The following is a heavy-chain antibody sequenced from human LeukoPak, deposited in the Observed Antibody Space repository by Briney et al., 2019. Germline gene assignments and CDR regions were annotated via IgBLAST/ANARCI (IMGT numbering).Heavy chain of an antibody. J-gene: IGHJ3*02. V-gene: IGHV3-66*01. Sequence: GGSLRLSCAASGFTVSNNYMTWVRQAPGKGLDCVSVITRAGATYYADSVKGRFIMSRDNSQNTLYLQMNSLRAEDTAVYYCARDYTVVTPSGAFDIWGQGTMVTVSS. CDR2: ITRAGAT. CDR1: GFTVSNNY. D-gene: IGHD4-23*01. CDR3: ARDYTVVTPSGAFDI.